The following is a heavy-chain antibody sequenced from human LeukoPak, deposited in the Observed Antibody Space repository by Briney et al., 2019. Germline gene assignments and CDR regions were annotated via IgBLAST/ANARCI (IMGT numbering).Heavy chain of an antibody. CDR1: GGSISSYY. D-gene: IGHD3-22*01. Sequence: SETLSLTCTVSGGSISSYYWSWIRQPPGKGLEWIGYIYYSGSTNYNPSLKSRVTISVDTSKNQFSLRLRSVTAADTAVYYCARDRYYYDSSGYCSAFDTWGQGTMVTVSS. V-gene: IGHV4-59*12. CDR3: ARDRYYYDSSGYCSAFDT. J-gene: IGHJ3*02. CDR2: IYYSGST.